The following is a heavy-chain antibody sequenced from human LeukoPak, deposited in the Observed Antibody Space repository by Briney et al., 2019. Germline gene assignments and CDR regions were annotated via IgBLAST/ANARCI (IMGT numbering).Heavy chain of an antibody. Sequence: PSETLSLTCAVYGGSFSGYYWSWIRQAPGKGPEWVSDISSSRAYTSYADSVKGRFTISRDNAKNSLYLQMNSLRAEDTAVYYCARAPHYSNYGPYYYGMDVWGQGTTVTVSS. CDR3: ARAPHYSNYGPYYYGMDV. J-gene: IGHJ6*02. CDR1: GGSFSGYY. V-gene: IGHV3-11*06. CDR2: ISSSRAYT. D-gene: IGHD4-11*01.